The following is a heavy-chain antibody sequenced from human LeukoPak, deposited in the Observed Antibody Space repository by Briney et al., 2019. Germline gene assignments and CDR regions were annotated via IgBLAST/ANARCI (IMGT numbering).Heavy chain of an antibody. V-gene: IGHV4-34*01. Sequence: SETLALTCYLYGGSFSGYYWSWIRQSPGKGLEWIGEINQIGNTNYIPSLKSRLTISIDTSNNQFSLNLTSVTAADTGVYYCARIRRPLRGYFDHWGQGTLVT. J-gene: IGHJ4*02. CDR2: INQIGNT. CDR3: ARIRRPLRGYFDH. CDR1: GGSFSGYY. D-gene: IGHD3-16*01.